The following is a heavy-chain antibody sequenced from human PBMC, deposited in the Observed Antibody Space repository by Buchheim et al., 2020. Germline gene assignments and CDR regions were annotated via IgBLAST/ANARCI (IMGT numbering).Heavy chain of an antibody. CDR3: AKDLFRAGGVINYYFDY. Sequence: EVRLVESGGGLVQPGGSLRLSCAASGFTFSSYAMSWVRQAPGKGLEWVSAISGSGGSTYYADSVKGRFTISRDNSKNTLDLQMNSLRAEDTAVYYCAKDLFRAGGVINYYFDYWGQGTL. CDR2: ISGSGGST. V-gene: IGHV3-23*04. D-gene: IGHD3-10*01. J-gene: IGHJ4*02. CDR1: GFTFSSYA.